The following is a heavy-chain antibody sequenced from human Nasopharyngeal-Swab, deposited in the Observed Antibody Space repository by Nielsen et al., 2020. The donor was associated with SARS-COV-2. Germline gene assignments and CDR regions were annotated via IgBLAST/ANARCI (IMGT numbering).Heavy chain of an antibody. Sequence: SETLSLTCTVSGGSISSSSYYWGWIRQPPGKGLEWIGSIYYSGSTYYKPSLKSRVTISVDTSKNQFSLKLSSVTAADTAVYYCARHQEFTVFGVVIRGAFDIWGQGTMVTVSS. V-gene: IGHV4-39*01. D-gene: IGHD3-3*01. CDR3: ARHQEFTVFGVVIRGAFDI. CDR2: IYYSGST. J-gene: IGHJ3*02. CDR1: GGSISSSSYY.